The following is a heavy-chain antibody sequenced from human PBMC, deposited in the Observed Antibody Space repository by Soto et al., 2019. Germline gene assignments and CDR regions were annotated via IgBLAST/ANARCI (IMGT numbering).Heavy chain of an antibody. CDR1: GFTFSSYG. CDR3: ARGQGSVITMVREAPSAGGGFRNSEVFVFDY. V-gene: IGHV3-33*01. D-gene: IGHD3-10*01. CDR2: IWYDGSNK. Sequence: GGSLRLSCAASGFTFSSYGMHWVRQAPGKGLEWVAVIWYDGSNKYYADSVKGRFTISRDNSKNTLYLQMNSLRAEDTAVYYCARGQGSVITMVREAPSAGGGFRNSEVFVFDYWGQGTLVTVSS. J-gene: IGHJ4*02.